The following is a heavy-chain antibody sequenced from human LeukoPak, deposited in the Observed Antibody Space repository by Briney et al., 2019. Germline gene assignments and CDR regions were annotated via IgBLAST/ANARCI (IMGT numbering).Heavy chain of an antibody. Sequence: ASVKVSCKASGYTFINYDIMWVRQATGQGLEWMGWMNSNTGNTGYAQRFQGRVTMTRDTSRSTAYMELSSLGSGDTAVYYCTRGRGGTIDRGYMDDWGQGTLVTVSS. J-gene: IGHJ4*02. V-gene: IGHV1-8*01. D-gene: IGHD1-1*01. CDR2: MNSNTGNT. CDR3: TRGRGGTIDRGYMDD. CDR1: GYTFINYD.